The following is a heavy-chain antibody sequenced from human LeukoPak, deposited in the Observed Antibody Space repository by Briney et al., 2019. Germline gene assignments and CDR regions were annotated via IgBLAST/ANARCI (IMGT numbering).Heavy chain of an antibody. D-gene: IGHD6-13*01. CDR2: IYHSGST. CDR3: ARGGAAAGTFPFDY. V-gene: IGHV4-4*02. Sequence: SETLSLTCAVSGGSISSSNWWSWVRQPPGKGLEWIGEIYHSGSTNYNPSLKSRVTISVDTSKNQFSLKLSSVTAADTAVYYCARGGAAAGTFPFDYWGQGTLVTVSS. J-gene: IGHJ4*02. CDR1: GGSISSSNW.